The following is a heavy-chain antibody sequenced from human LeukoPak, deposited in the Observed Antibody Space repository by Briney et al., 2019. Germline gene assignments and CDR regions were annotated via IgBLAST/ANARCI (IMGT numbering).Heavy chain of an antibody. CDR3: TTGSSGI. CDR2: IKSKNHGGTT. CDR1: GFTFSTAW. V-gene: IGHV3-15*01. Sequence: GGSLRLSRAASGFTFSTAWMSWVRQAPGKGLERVGRIKSKNHGGTTDYAAPVKGRFTISRDDSQNTLYLQMNSLKTEDTAMYYCTTGSSGIWGRGTLVTVSS. J-gene: IGHJ1*01. D-gene: IGHD6-19*01.